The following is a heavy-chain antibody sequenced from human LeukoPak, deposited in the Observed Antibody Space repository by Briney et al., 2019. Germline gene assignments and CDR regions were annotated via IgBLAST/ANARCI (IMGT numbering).Heavy chain of an antibody. CDR1: GYSFTSYW. CDR3: ARQGPTVTTPPHYYYYYMDV. CDR2: IYPGDSDT. Sequence: GESLKISCKGSGYSFTSYWIGWVRQMPGKGLEWMGIIYPGDSDTRYSPSFQGQVTISADKSISTAYLQWSSLKASDTAMYYCARQGPTVTTPPHYYYYYMDVWGKGTTVTISS. D-gene: IGHD4-17*01. V-gene: IGHV5-51*01. J-gene: IGHJ6*03.